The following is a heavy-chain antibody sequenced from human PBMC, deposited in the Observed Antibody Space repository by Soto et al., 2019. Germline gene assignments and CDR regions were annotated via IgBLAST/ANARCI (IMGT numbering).Heavy chain of an antibody. V-gene: IGHV3-21*01. J-gene: IGHJ6*02. CDR1: GFTFSSYS. D-gene: IGHD3-3*01. Sequence: PGGSLRLSCAASGFTFSSYSMNWVRQAPGKGLEWVSSISSSSSYIYYADSVKGRFTISRDNAKNSLYLQMNSLRAEDTAVYYCARDGPPMYYDFWSGPEYYYGMDVWGQGTTVTVSS. CDR3: ARDGPPMYYDFWSGPEYYYGMDV. CDR2: ISSSSSYI.